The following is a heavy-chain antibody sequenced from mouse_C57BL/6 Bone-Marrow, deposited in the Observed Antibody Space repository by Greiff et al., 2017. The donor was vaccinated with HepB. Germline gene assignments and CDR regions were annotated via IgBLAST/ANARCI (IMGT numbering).Heavy chain of an antibody. Sequence: QVQLQQPGAELVKPGASVKLSCKASVYTFTSYWMHWVKQRPGQGLEWIGMIHPNSGSTNYNEKFKSKATLTVDKSSSTAYMQLSSLTSEDSAVYYRTFYWHYAMDYWGQGTSVTVSS. D-gene: IGHD2-1*01. CDR3: TFYWHYAMDY. V-gene: IGHV1-64*01. J-gene: IGHJ4*01. CDR2: IHPNSGST. CDR1: VYTFTSYW.